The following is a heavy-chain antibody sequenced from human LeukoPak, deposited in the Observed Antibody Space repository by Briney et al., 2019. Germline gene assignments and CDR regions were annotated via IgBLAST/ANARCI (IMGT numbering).Heavy chain of an antibody. CDR2: IYSGGST. Sequence: GGSLRLSCAASGFTVSSNYMSWVRQAPGKGLEWVSVIYSGGSTYYADSVKGRFTISRDNAKNSLYLQMNSLRAEDTAVYYCARGLSTTKNYLDYWGQGTLVTVSS. CDR1: GFTVSSNY. D-gene: IGHD1-7*01. V-gene: IGHV3-66*01. J-gene: IGHJ4*02. CDR3: ARGLSTTKNYLDY.